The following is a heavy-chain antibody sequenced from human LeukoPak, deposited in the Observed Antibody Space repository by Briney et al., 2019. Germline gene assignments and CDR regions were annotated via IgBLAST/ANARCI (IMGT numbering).Heavy chain of an antibody. J-gene: IGHJ5*02. D-gene: IGHD3-9*01. CDR1: GGSFSGYY. CDR3: VRGTYYAILTGYYNWFDP. Sequence: SETLSLTCAVYGGSFSGYYWRWIRQPPGKGLEWIGEINHSGSTNYNPSLKRRVTISVDTSMNQYSLTLSSVTAADTAVYYCVRGTYYAILTGYYNWFDPWGQGTLVTVSS. V-gene: IGHV4-34*01. CDR2: INHSGST.